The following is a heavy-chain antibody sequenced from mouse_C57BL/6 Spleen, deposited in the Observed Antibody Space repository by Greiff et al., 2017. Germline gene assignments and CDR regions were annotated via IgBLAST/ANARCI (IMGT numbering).Heavy chain of an antibody. CDR1: GSAFSSSW. CDR3: ARDPAMDY. Sequence: QVKLKESGPELVKPGASVKISCKASGSAFSSSWMNWVKQRPGKGLEWIGRIYPGDGDTNYNGKCKGKATLTADKSSSTAYMQLSSLTSEDSAVYFCARDPAMDYWGQGTSVTVSS. V-gene: IGHV1-82*01. J-gene: IGHJ4*01. CDR2: IYPGDGDT.